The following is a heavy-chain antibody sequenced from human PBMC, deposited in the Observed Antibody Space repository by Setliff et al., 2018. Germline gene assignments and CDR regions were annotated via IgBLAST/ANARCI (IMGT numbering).Heavy chain of an antibody. Sequence: ASVKVSCKAFGYSFTNYAINWVRQARGQGLEWMGWINTKTGYPVYAQGFTGRFVFSLDTSVSTAYLQIRSLMSEDTAVYYCAREIVGNSWYDYWGQGTPVTVSS. J-gene: IGHJ4*02. CDR2: INTKTGYP. CDR3: AREIVGNSWYDY. V-gene: IGHV7-4-1*02. CDR1: GYSFTNYA. D-gene: IGHD6-13*01.